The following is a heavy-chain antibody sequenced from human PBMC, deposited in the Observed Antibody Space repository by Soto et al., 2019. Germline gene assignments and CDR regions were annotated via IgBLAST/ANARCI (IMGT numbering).Heavy chain of an antibody. CDR1: GSTFSNYA. CDR3: ANDKGLICSLSSCLAPCSYGLAV. J-gene: IGHJ6*02. Sequence: PGESLRLSCTGSGSTFSNYAMHWVRQAPGKGLEWVAVISFDGSNKYNADSVKGRFTISSDNSKNRLYLQMNSLRAEDTAVYYCANDKGLICSLSSCLAPCSYGLAVWGPVTTASV. D-gene: IGHD2-15*01. CDR2: ISFDGSNK. V-gene: IGHV3-30*18.